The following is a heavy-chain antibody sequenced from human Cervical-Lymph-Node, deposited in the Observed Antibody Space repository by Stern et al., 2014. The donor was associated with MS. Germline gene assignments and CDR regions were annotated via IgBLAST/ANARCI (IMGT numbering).Heavy chain of an antibody. CDR3: ARTPRGYWYIDL. CDR2: IYHTGST. Sequence: VHLVESGPGLVKPSETLSLTCTVSGGSIRTYYWSWIRQPSGKALEWIGYIYHTGSTNYNPSLKSRATISVDTSKNRSSLKLTSVTAADTAVYYCARTPRGYWYIDLWGRGTLVTVSS. CDR1: GGSIRTYY. V-gene: IGHV4-59*01. J-gene: IGHJ2*01. D-gene: IGHD3-10*01.